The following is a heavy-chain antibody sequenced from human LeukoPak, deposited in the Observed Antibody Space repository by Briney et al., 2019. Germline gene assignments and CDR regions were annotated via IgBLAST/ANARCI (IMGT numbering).Heavy chain of an antibody. D-gene: IGHD6-25*01. J-gene: IGHJ4*02. V-gene: IGHV3-49*04. CDR2: IRGKAYGETT. CDR1: GLSFGDYA. Sequence: PGGSLRLSCSVSGLSFGDYALSWVRQAPGKGLEWIGYIRGKAYGETTEYAASVKGRFTISRDDSKSIAYLQMNRPTTEDTGVYYCAASSGLDYWGQGTLVTVSS. CDR3: AASSGLDY.